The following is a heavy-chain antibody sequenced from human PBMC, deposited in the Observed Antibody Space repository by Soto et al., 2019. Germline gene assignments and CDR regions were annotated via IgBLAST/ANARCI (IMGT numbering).Heavy chain of an antibody. D-gene: IGHD1-7*01. J-gene: IGHJ3*01. CDR3: ARRARTATTNWGAFDV. Sequence: EVQLLESGGGLVQPGGSLRLSCAASGFTFNTYVMNWVRQAPGKGLEWVSTISYSADKTHYADSVKARFTISRDNSRDTLFLQMNSLRAEDAAVYYCARRARTATTNWGAFDVWCQGTMVTVSS. V-gene: IGHV3-23*01. CDR2: ISYSADKT. CDR1: GFTFNTYV.